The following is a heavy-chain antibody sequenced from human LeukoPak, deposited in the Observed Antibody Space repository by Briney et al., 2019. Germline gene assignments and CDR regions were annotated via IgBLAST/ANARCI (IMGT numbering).Heavy chain of an antibody. V-gene: IGHV5-51*01. Sequence: GESLKISCKGSGYSFTSYWIGWVRQMPGKGLEWMGIIYPGDSGTRYSPSFQGQVTISADKSISTAYLQWSSLKASDTAMYYCAGPRFGIAAAPDAFDIWGQGTMVTVSS. CDR2: IYPGDSGT. CDR1: GYSFTSYW. J-gene: IGHJ3*02. D-gene: IGHD6-13*01. CDR3: AGPRFGIAAAPDAFDI.